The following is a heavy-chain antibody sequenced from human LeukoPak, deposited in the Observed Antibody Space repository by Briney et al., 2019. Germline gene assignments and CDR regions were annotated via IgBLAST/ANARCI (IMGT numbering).Heavy chain of an antibody. J-gene: IGHJ4*02. Sequence: PGGSLRLSCAASGFTFSSYWMSWVRQAPGKGLEWVANIKQDGSEKYYVDSVKGRFTISRDNAKNSLYLQMESLRAEDSALYYCAKGPSGSSHHFFDYWGQGTLVTVSS. V-gene: IGHV3-7*03. CDR3: AKGPSGSSHHFFDY. D-gene: IGHD6-19*01. CDR1: GFTFSSYW. CDR2: IKQDGSEK.